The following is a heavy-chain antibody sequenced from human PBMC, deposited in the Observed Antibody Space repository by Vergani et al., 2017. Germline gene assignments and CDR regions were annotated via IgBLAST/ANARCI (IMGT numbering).Heavy chain of an antibody. CDR1: GCSISSGSYY. CDR2: IYTSGST. D-gene: IGHD6-13*01. Sequence: QVQLQESGPGLVKPSQTLSLTCTVSGCSISSGSYYWSWIRQPAGKGLEWIGRIYTSGSTNYNPSLKSRVTISVDTSKNQFSLKLSAVTAADTAVYYCAMRIAAAGIDSFDYWGQGTLVTVSS. CDR3: AMRIAAAGIDSFDY. J-gene: IGHJ4*02. V-gene: IGHV4-61*02.